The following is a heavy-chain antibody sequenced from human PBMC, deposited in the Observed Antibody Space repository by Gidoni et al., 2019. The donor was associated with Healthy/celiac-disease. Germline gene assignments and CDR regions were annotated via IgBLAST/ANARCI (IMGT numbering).Heavy chain of an antibody. CDR1: GVTFISYW. Sequence: EVQLVESGGGLVQPGGCLRLSCAAPGVTFISYWMHWVRQAPGKGLGWVSRINSDGSSTSYADSVKGRFTISRDNAKNTLYLQMNSLRAEDTAVYYCARGVYSYVYYFDYWGQGTLVTVSS. D-gene: IGHD5-18*01. CDR2: INSDGSST. CDR3: ARGVYSYVYYFDY. J-gene: IGHJ4*02. V-gene: IGHV3-74*01.